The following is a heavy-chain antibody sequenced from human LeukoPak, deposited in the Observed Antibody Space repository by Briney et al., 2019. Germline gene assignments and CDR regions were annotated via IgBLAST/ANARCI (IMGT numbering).Heavy chain of an antibody. CDR3: ARGVPAAIDY. Sequence: SETLSLTCAVSGGSISSGGYSWSWIRQPPGKGLEWIGYIYHSGSTYYIPSLKSRVTISVDRSKNQFSLKLSSVTAADTAVYYCARGVPAAIDYWGQGTLVTVSS. CDR1: GGSISSGGYS. J-gene: IGHJ4*02. CDR2: IYHSGST. V-gene: IGHV4-30-2*01. D-gene: IGHD2-2*01.